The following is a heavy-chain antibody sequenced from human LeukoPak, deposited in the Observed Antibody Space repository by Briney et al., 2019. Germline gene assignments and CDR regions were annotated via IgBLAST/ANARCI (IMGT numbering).Heavy chain of an antibody. J-gene: IGHJ3*02. Sequence: LGEPLKISCKGSGYSFTTYWIGWVRQMPGKGLEWMGIIYPGDSATRYSPSFQGQVTISADKSISTAYLQWSSLKASDTAMYYCARRGYYDSSGYSNAFDIWGQGTMVTVSS. D-gene: IGHD3-22*01. CDR3: ARRGYYDSSGYSNAFDI. V-gene: IGHV5-51*01. CDR1: GYSFTTYW. CDR2: IYPGDSAT.